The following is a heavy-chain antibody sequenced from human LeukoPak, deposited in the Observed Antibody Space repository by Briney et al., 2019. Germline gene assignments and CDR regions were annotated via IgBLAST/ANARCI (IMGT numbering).Heavy chain of an antibody. J-gene: IGHJ6*02. CDR3: ARGLHNWNYYYYYYYGMDV. Sequence: PGRSLRLSCAASGFTFSSYAMHWVRQAPGKGLEWVAVISYDGSNKYYADSVKGRFTISRDNSKNTLYLQMNSLRAEDTAVYYCARGLHNWNYYYYYYYGMDVWGQGTTVTVSS. D-gene: IGHD1-7*01. CDR1: GFTFSSYA. V-gene: IGHV3-30-3*01. CDR2: ISYDGSNK.